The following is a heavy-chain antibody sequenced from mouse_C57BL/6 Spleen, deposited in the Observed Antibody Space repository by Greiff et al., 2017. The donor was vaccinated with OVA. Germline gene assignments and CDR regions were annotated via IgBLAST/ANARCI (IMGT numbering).Heavy chain of an antibody. J-gene: IGHJ2*01. Sequence: QVQLKQSGAELARPGASVKLSCKASGYTFTSYGISWVKQRPGQGLEWIGEIYPRSGNTYYNEKFKGKATLTADKSSSTACMALRSLTSEDSAVYVCARCGNSSGPDYFDYWGQGTTLTVSS. CDR3: ARCGNSSGPDYFDY. V-gene: IGHV1-81*01. CDR1: GYTFTSYG. CDR2: IYPRSGNT. D-gene: IGHD3-2*02.